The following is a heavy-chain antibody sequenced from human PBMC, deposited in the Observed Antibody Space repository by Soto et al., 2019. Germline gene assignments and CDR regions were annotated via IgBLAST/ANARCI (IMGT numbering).Heavy chain of an antibody. Sequence: EVQLVESGGGLVQPGGSLRLSCDASGFIFSDYWMAWVRQGPGKGLEWVASIKKDGSEKYYGDSVRGRFTISRDNSKNSLFLQMNSLRAEDTALYYCAKGGGTYYAGLFDSWGQGALVTVSS. V-gene: IGHV3-7*03. CDR1: GFIFSDYW. CDR3: AKGGGTYYAGLFDS. D-gene: IGHD3-22*01. J-gene: IGHJ5*01. CDR2: IKKDGSEK.